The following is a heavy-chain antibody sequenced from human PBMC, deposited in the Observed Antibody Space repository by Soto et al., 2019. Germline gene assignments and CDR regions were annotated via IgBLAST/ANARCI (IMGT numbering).Heavy chain of an antibody. D-gene: IGHD2-8*01. CDR2: IAVGSGYT. V-gene: IGHV1-58*01. CDR3: AADATAWQQMVPSDY. J-gene: IGHJ4*02. Sequence: SVKVSCKASGFTFTSSAFQWVRQARGQRLEWIGWIAVGSGYTNYAQRFQDRVTLTRDMSTATTYMELSRLTSEDTAIYYCAADATAWQQMVPSDYWGQGTLATV. CDR1: GFTFTSSA.